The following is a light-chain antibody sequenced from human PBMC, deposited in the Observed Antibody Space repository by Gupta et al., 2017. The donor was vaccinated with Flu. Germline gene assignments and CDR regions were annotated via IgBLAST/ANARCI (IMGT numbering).Light chain of an antibody. CDR2: AAS. V-gene: IGKV1D-16*01. Sequence: PSSLSASMGDSVTITCRASQGVNTWLAWYQQKPGEAPKSLIYAASNLQSGVPSRFNGSGSGTEFSLTINNLQPEDSATYYCQQDDNYPLTFGHGTRMEI. CDR3: QQDDNYPLT. J-gene: IGKJ2*01. CDR1: QGVNTW.